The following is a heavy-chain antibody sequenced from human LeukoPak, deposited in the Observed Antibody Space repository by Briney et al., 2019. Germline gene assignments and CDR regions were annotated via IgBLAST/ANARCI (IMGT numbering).Heavy chain of an antibody. CDR1: GFTFSSYG. Sequence: GGSLRLSCAASGFTFSSYGMHWVRQAPGKGLEWVAVIWYGGSNKYYADSVKGRFTISRDNSKNTLYLQMNSLRAEDTAVYYCAKGPGMKYNWNDLDYWGQGTLVTVSS. D-gene: IGHD1-1*01. V-gene: IGHV3-30*02. CDR3: AKGPGMKYNWNDLDY. J-gene: IGHJ4*02. CDR2: IWYGGSNK.